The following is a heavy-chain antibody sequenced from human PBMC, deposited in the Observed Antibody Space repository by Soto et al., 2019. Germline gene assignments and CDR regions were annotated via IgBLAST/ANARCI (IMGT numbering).Heavy chain of an antibody. Sequence: GGSLRLSCAASGFTFSNYAMSWVRQAPGRGLEWVSAITGSGDNAYYADSVKGRFTVSRDNSMDTLYLQMDSLRAEDTAIYYCTKCLRYRGYCYFDYWGLGALVTVSS. CDR1: GFTFSNYA. D-gene: IGHD5-12*01. CDR2: ITGSGDNA. CDR3: TKCLRYRGYCYFDY. V-gene: IGHV3-23*01. J-gene: IGHJ4*02.